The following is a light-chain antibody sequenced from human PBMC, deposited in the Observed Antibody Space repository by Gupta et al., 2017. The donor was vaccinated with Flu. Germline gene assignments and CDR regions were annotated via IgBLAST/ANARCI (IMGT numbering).Light chain of an antibody. CDR1: SFRGYF. V-gene: IGLV3-19*01. CDR3: TSRDRSGDFYV. J-gene: IGLJ2*01. Sequence: SSELTQDPAVSVALGQTVRITCRGDSFRGYFASWYQQKPGQAPLLVFFGANNRPSGIPDRFSGSTSGATASLTITGAQAEDEADYYCTSRDRSGDFYVFGAGTRLTVL. CDR2: GAN.